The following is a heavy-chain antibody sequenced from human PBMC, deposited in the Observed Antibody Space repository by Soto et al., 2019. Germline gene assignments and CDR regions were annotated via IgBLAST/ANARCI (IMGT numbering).Heavy chain of an antibody. CDR3: AKAGGGFGDFVNX. V-gene: IGHV3-30*18. D-gene: IGHD3-10*01. Sequence: GGSLRLSCAASGFTFSSYGMHWVRQAPGKGLEWVKGILYDGSDKYYADSVKVRFTISRENSKNTLYLQMNSLRTEDSAVYYCAKAGGGFGDFVNXWGQVTPVTVSX. CDR1: GFTFSSYG. J-gene: IGHJ4*02. CDR2: ILYDGSDK.